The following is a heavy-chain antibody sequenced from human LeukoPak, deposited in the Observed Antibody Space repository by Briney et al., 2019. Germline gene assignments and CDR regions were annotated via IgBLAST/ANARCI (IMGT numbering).Heavy chain of an antibody. CDR1: GFTFSRDV. CDR3: AREAAWGNWYFDL. Sequence: GGSLRLSCAASGFTFSRDVMHWVRQAPGKGLERVAVIGDTGRAKYYADSVEGRFTASRDNSKNTLYLEMNSLRYDDTALYYCAREAAWGNWYFDLWGRGTLVTVSS. CDR2: IGDTGRAK. J-gene: IGHJ2*01. V-gene: IGHV3-30*03. D-gene: IGHD3-16*01.